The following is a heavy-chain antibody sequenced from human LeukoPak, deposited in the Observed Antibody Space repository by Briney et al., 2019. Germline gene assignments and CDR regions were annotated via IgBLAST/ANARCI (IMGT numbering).Heavy chain of an antibody. CDR2: IYYSGST. Sequence: PSETLSLTCTVSGGSISSSSYYWGWIRQPPGKGLEWIGSIYYSGSTYYNPSLKSRVTISVDTSKNQFSLKLSSVTAAHTAVYYCARWNYYYYYMDVWGKGTTVTVSS. V-gene: IGHV4-39*01. CDR3: ARWNYYYYYMDV. CDR1: GGSISSSSYY. J-gene: IGHJ6*03.